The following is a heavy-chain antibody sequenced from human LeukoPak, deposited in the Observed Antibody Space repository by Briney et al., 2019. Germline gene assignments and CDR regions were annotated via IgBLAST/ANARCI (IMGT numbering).Heavy chain of an antibody. CDR2: ISYDGNNK. CDR1: GFSFSNYG. Sequence: GGSLRLSCAASGFSFSNYGIHWVRQAPGKGLEWVAVISYDGNNKYYADSVKGRFTISRDNSKNTLYLQMKSLRAEDTAVYYCAKDRGGAYYESSVDIWGQGTMVTVSS. CDR3: AKDRGGAYYESSVDI. J-gene: IGHJ3*02. V-gene: IGHV3-30*18. D-gene: IGHD3-22*01.